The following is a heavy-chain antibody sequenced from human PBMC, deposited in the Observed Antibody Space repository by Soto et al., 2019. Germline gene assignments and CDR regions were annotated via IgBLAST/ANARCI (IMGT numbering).Heavy chain of an antibody. CDR3: ARGFWYQVLGWFDP. J-gene: IGHJ5*02. CDR2: ISYDGSSE. V-gene: IGHV3-30-3*01. Sequence: QVQLVESGGGVVQTGRSLRLSCAASGFTFSSNAMNWVRQAPGKGLEWVAVISYDGSSEYYTDSVKGRFTISRDNSKKMLYLQLNSLRAEDTAVYYCARGFWYQVLGWFDPWGQGTLVTVSS. CDR1: GFTFSSNA. D-gene: IGHD2-2*01.